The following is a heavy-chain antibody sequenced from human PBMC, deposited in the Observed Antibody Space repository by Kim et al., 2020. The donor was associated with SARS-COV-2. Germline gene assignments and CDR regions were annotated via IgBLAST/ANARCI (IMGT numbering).Heavy chain of an antibody. Sequence: ASVKVSCKASGYTFTSYYMHWVRQAPGQGLEWMGIINPSGGSTSYAQKFQGRVTMTRDTSTSTVYTELSSLRSEDTAVYYCAREYYDSSGYPRYYFDYWGQGTLVTVSS. D-gene: IGHD3-22*01. CDR1: GYTFTSYY. CDR3: AREYYDSSGYPRYYFDY. J-gene: IGHJ4*02. V-gene: IGHV1-46*01. CDR2: INPSGGST.